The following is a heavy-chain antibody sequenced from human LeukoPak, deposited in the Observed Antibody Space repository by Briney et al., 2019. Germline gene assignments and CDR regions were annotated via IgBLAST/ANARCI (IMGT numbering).Heavy chain of an antibody. CDR1: GFNFDDYA. V-gene: IGHV3-9*01. Sequence: PGRSLRLSCAASGFNFDDYAMHWGRQAPGKGLEWVSGISWNSGNIGYADSVKGRFTISRDNAKNSLYLQMNSLRAEDTALYFCAKDLARLGFCSGGSCYRGGLSDYWGQGTLVTVSS. J-gene: IGHJ4*02. CDR2: ISWNSGNI. D-gene: IGHD2-15*01. CDR3: AKDLARLGFCSGGSCYRGGLSDY.